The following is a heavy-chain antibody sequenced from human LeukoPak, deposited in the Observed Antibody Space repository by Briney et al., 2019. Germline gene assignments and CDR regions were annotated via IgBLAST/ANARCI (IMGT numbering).Heavy chain of an antibody. V-gene: IGHV3-23*01. J-gene: IGHJ4*02. Sequence: GGSLRLSCAASGFTFSNYAMSWVRQAPGKGLEWVSAIIGSGGSTYYADSVKGRFTISRDNSKNTLYLQMNSLRAEDTAIYYCAKRGPIYSASPGNYFDYWGQGTLVTVSS. D-gene: IGHD3-10*01. CDR1: GFTFSNYA. CDR2: IIGSGGST. CDR3: AKRGPIYSASPGNYFDY.